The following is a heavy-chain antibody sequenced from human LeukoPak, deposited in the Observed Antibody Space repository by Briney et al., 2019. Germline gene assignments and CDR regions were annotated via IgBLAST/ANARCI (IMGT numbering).Heavy chain of an antibody. CDR3: ARLEGIVGATTFPHHRTIDY. Sequence: PSETLSLTCTVSGGSISSGDYYWGWIRQPPGKGLEWIGSIYHSGSTYYNPSLKSRVTISVDTSKNQFSLKLSSVTAADTAVYYCARLEGIVGATTFPHHRTIDYWGQGTLVTVSS. V-gene: IGHV4-39*07. CDR1: GGSISSGDYY. CDR2: IYHSGST. J-gene: IGHJ4*02. D-gene: IGHD1-26*01.